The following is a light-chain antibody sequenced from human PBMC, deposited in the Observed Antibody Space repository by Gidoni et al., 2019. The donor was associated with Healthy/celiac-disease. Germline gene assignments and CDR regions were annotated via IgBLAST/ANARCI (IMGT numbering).Light chain of an antibody. V-gene: IGKV1-39*01. CDR3: QQSYSAPMYT. CDR1: QSISNY. Sequence: DIQMTQSPSSLSASVGDRVTITCRASQSISNYLNWYQQKPGKAPKVLIYAASTLQSGVPSRCSGSGSGTDFTLTISSLQPEDFATYYCQQSYSAPMYTFGQGTKLEIK. CDR2: AAS. J-gene: IGKJ2*01.